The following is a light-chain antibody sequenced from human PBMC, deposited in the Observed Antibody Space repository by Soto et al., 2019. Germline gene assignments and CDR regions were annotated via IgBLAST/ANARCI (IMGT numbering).Light chain of an antibody. Sequence: SYELTQPLSVSVALGQTARVTCGGNNLGSKNVNWYQQKPGQAPVLVRYRDFTRPSGIPERFSGSNSGNTATLTISRAQDGDEADYYCQVWDSSTASYVFGTGTKLTVL. J-gene: IGLJ1*01. CDR1: NLGSKN. CDR3: QVWDSSTASYV. V-gene: IGLV3-9*01. CDR2: RDF.